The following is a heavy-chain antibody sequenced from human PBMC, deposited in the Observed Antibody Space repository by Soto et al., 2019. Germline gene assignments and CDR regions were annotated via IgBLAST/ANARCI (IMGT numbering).Heavy chain of an antibody. V-gene: IGHV4-39*01. CDR2: IYYSGTS. Sequence: QMQLQESGPGLVKPSETLSLTCTVSGGSINDDTYYWGWIRQPPGKGLEWIGSIYYSGTSAYNPFLITRVTMVVDTYKPLLNLRLLSVPAAHAAVYYCARRLCSPTNRVPLGPGGQGTLVVASP. J-gene: IGHJ5*02. D-gene: IGHD2-2*01. CDR1: GGSINDDTYY. CDR3: ARRLCSPTNRVPLGP.